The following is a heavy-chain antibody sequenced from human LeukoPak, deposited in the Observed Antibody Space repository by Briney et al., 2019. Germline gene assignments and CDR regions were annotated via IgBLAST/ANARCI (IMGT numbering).Heavy chain of an antibody. D-gene: IGHD3-22*01. V-gene: IGHV4-59*01. CDR1: GGSISSYY. CDR2: IYYSGST. Sequence: SETLSLTCTVSGGSISSYYWSWIRQPPGKGLEWIGYIYYSGSTNYNPSLKSRVTISVDTSKNQFSLKLSSVTAADTAVYYCARVANNYENYFDYWGQGTLVTVSS. J-gene: IGHJ4*02. CDR3: ARVANNYENYFDY.